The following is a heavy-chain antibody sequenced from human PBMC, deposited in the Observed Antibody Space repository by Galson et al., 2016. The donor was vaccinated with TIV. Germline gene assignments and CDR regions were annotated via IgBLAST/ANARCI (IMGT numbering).Heavy chain of an antibody. V-gene: IGHV1-69*06. D-gene: IGHD3-22*01. Sequence: SVKVSCKASGDTFSNYAISWVRQAPGQGPEWMGRINPIFHTATYAQWLQGRVTIMADKSTTTIYMELNSLRPEDTAVYYCAREMYYYDSTAYYAFDIWGQGTMVTVSS. CDR2: INPIFHTA. CDR3: AREMYYYDSTAYYAFDI. J-gene: IGHJ3*02. CDR1: GDTFSNYA.